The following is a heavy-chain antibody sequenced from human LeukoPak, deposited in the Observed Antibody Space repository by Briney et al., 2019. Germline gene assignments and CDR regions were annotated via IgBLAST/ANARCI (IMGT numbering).Heavy chain of an antibody. V-gene: IGHV4-34*01. CDR2: INHSGST. J-gene: IGHJ3*02. Sequence: SETLSLTCAVYGGSFSGYYWSWIRQPPGKGLEWVGEINHSGSTNYNPSLKSRVTISVDTSKNQFSLKLSSVTAADTAVYYCARGSVNYCSSTSCSGAFDIWGQGTMVTVSS. CDR3: ARGSVNYCSSTSCSGAFDI. D-gene: IGHD2-2*01. CDR1: GGSFSGYY.